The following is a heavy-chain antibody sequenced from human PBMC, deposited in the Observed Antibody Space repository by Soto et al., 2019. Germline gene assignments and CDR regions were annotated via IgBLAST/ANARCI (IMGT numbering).Heavy chain of an antibody. J-gene: IGHJ4*02. V-gene: IGHV3-30-3*01. D-gene: IGHD1-26*01. CDR1: GFTFSANA. Sequence: QEQLVESGGDVVQPGRSLTLSCAASGFTFSANAMHWVRQAPGKGLEWVAVIAYAGTIKIHRDSVKGRFTIARDDSKSTLYLQTNSLRPEDTAVYYCARDKIKGAPDYLDSWGQGTLVTVSS. CDR2: IAYAGTIK. CDR3: ARDKIKGAPDYLDS.